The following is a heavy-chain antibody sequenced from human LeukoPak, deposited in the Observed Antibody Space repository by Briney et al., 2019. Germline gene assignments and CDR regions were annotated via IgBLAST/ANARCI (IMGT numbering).Heavy chain of an antibody. Sequence: SETLSLTCSVSGGSISRSDHYWSWIRQPPGKGLEWIGEINHSGSTNYNPSLKSRVTISVDTSKNQFSLKLSSVTAADTAVYFCARGLSGYYYYGMDVWGQGTTVTVSS. V-gene: IGHV4-39*07. CDR2: INHSGST. CDR1: GGSISRSDHY. D-gene: IGHD3-10*01. J-gene: IGHJ6*02. CDR3: ARGLSGYYYYGMDV.